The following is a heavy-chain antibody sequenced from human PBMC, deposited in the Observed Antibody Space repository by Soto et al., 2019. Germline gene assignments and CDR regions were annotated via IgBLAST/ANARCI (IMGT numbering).Heavy chain of an antibody. D-gene: IGHD3-22*01. Sequence: PGGSLRLSCAASGFTFSSYSMNWVRQAPGKGLEWVSYISSSSSTIYYADSVKGRFTISRDNAKNSLYLQMNSLRAEDTAVYYYAREGDSSGWYNWFDPWGQGTLVTVSS. CDR3: AREGDSSGWYNWFDP. J-gene: IGHJ5*02. CDR1: GFTFSSYS. CDR2: ISSSSSTI. V-gene: IGHV3-48*01.